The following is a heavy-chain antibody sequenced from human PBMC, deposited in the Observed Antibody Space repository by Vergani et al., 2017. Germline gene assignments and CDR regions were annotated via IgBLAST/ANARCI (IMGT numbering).Heavy chain of an antibody. CDR1: AFTFNQYG. D-gene: IGHD1-14*01. Sequence: VQLVESGGGLVKPGGSLRLSCAASAFTFNQYGMHWVRQAPGKGLEWVAVTWYDGNNKQYADSVKGRFTISRDNSKSTMYLQMNSLTDEDTGVYYCARDLRLLYNRFDPWGQGTLVTVSS. CDR2: TWYDGNNK. CDR3: ARDLRLLYNRFDP. J-gene: IGHJ5*02. V-gene: IGHV3-33*08.